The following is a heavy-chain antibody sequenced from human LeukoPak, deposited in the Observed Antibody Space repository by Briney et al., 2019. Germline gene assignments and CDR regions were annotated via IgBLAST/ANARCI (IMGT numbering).Heavy chain of an antibody. D-gene: IGHD6-13*01. Sequence: ASVKVSCKASGYTFTGYYMHWVRQAPGQGLEWMGWINPNSGNTGYAQKFQGRVTMTRNTSISTAYMELSSLRSEDTAVYYCAREGAAAGTLTYYYYYGMDVWGQGTTVTVSS. V-gene: IGHV1-8*02. CDR3: AREGAAAGTLTYYYYYGMDV. CDR2: INPNSGNT. J-gene: IGHJ6*02. CDR1: GYTFTGYY.